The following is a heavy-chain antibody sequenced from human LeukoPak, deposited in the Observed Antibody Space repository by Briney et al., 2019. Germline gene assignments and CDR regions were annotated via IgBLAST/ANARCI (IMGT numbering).Heavy chain of an antibody. J-gene: IGHJ4*02. CDR1: GFTFSSFA. V-gene: IGHV3-23*01. Sequence: GGSPRLSCSASGFTFSSFALSWVRQAPGKGLEWVSGIIGNGGSAYYADSVKGRFTISRDNSKNTLYLQMNSLRAEDTAVYYCAKIVGSRHCWGLGTLVTVSS. D-gene: IGHD2-21*01. CDR2: IIGNGGSA. CDR3: AKIVGSRHC.